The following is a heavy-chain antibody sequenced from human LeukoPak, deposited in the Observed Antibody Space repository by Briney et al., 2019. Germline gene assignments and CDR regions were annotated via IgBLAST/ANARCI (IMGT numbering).Heavy chain of an antibody. Sequence: SSETLSLTCAVYGESLSDYYWNWVRQPPGKGLGWIAEINPSGSTTYNPSLKSRVTISVDTSKNHFSLKVSSVTAADTAVYYCARGRGTWGEGTLVTVCS. CDR3: ARGRGT. V-gene: IGHV4-34*01. J-gene: IGHJ4*02. CDR2: INPSGST. D-gene: IGHD1-1*01. CDR1: GESLSDYY.